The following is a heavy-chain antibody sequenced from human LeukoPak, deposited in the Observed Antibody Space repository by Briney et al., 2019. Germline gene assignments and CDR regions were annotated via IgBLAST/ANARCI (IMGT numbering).Heavy chain of an antibody. V-gene: IGHV4-59*01. J-gene: IGHJ4*02. D-gene: IGHD3-10*01. Sequence: GSLRLSCAASGFTFTSYAMSWIRQPPGKGLEWIGYIYNSGNTNYNPSFKSRVTISEDTPKNQFSLKLSSVTAADTAVYYCVRDRELNYWGQGTLVTVSS. CDR3: VRDRELNY. CDR1: GFTFTSYA. CDR2: IYNSGNT.